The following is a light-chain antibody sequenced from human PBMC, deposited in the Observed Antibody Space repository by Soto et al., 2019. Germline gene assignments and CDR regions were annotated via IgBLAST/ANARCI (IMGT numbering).Light chain of an antibody. J-gene: IGKJ1*01. CDR2: DAS. Sequence: DIQMTQSPPTLSASVGDRVTITCRASQSISRGLAWHQQKAGEAPKLLIYDASTLVSGVPSRFSGSGSGTEFTLTISSFQPDDFATYYCQQYNPGTFGQGTKVDIK. CDR1: QSISRG. V-gene: IGKV1-5*01. CDR3: QQYNPGT.